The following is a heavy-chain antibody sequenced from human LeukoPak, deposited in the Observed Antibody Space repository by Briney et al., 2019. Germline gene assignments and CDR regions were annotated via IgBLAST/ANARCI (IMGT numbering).Heavy chain of an antibody. CDR3: ARWSSGWYHDY. CDR2: INPNSGGT. V-gene: IGHV1-2*02. CDR1: GYTFTSYG. J-gene: IGHJ4*02. D-gene: IGHD6-19*01. Sequence: ASVKVSCKASGYTFTSYGISWVRQAPGQGLEWMGWINPNSGGTNYAQKFQGRVTMTRDTSISTAYMELSRLRSDDTAVYYCARWSSGWYHDYWGQGTLVTVSS.